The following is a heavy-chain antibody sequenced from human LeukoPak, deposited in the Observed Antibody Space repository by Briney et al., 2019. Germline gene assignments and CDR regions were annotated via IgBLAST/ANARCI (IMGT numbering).Heavy chain of an antibody. CDR1: SGSISSGDYY. CDR2: IYYSGST. CDR3: ARDLRGFNWFDP. D-gene: IGHD3-16*01. V-gene: IGHV4-30-4*08. J-gene: IGHJ5*02. Sequence: SETLSPTCTVSSGSISSGDYYWSWIRQPPGKGLEWIGYIYYSGSTYYNPSLKSRVTISVDTSKNQFSLKLSSVTAADTAVYYCARDLRGFNWFDPWGQGTLVTVSS.